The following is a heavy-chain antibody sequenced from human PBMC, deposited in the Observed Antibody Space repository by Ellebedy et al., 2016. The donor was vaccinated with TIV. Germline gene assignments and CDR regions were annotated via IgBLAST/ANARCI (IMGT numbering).Heavy chain of an antibody. Sequence: SETLSLXXTVSGGSISSYYWSWIRQPPGKGLEWIGYIYYSGSTNYNPSLKSRVTISVDTSKNQFSLKLSSVTAADTAVYYCASSNPRTYYDFWSGYSGSGGYYYYYMDVWGKGTTVTVSS. V-gene: IGHV4-59*13. CDR1: GGSISSYY. D-gene: IGHD3-3*01. J-gene: IGHJ6*03. CDR3: ASSNPRTYYDFWSGYSGSGGYYYYYMDV. CDR2: IYYSGST.